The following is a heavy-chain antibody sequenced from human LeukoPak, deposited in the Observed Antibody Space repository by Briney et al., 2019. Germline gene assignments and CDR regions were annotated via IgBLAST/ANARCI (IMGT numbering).Heavy chain of an antibody. V-gene: IGHV3-30*02. CDR3: AKENYGDYVFSGMGFDY. CDR2: IRYDGSNK. CDR1: GFTFSGYG. D-gene: IGHD4-17*01. Sequence: GGSLRLSCAASGFTFSGYGMHWVRQAPGKGLEWVAFIRYDGSNKYYADSVKGRFTISRDNSKNTLYLQMNSLRAEDTAVYYCAKENYGDYVFSGMGFDYWGQGTLVTVSS. J-gene: IGHJ4*02.